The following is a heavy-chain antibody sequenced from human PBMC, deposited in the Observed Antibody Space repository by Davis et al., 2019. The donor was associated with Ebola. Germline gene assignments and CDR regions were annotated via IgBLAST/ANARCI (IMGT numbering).Heavy chain of an antibody. V-gene: IGHV4-34*01. Sequence: MPGGSLRLSCAVYGGSFSGYYWSWIRQPPGKGLEWIGEINHSGSTNYNPSLKSRVTISVDTSKNQFSLKLSSVTAADTAVYYCARGRRVYYGSGSNYYYYYGMDVWGQGTTVTVSS. CDR3: ARGRRVYYGSGSNYYYYYGMDV. CDR1: GGSFSGYY. CDR2: INHSGST. D-gene: IGHD3-10*01. J-gene: IGHJ6*02.